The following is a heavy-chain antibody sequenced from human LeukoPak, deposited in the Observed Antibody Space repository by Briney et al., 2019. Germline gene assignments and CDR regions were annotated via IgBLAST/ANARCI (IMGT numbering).Heavy chain of an antibody. CDR3: ATTENSSGWFAY. CDR1: GGSFSAYY. D-gene: IGHD6-19*01. V-gene: IGHV4-34*01. CDR2: INHSGSA. J-gene: IGHJ4*02. Sequence: PSETLSLTCAVSGGSFSAYYWTWIRQPPGKGLEWIGEINHSGSANYNPSLKSRVTISVDTSKNQFSLKLNSVTAADTAVYYCATTENSSGWFAYWGQGTLVTVSS.